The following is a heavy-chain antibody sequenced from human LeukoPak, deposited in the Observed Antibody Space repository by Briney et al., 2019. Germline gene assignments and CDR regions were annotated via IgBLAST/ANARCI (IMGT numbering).Heavy chain of an antibody. CDR3: ATQSSGWYRFDY. CDR1: GYSFTNYW. V-gene: IGHV5-51*01. Sequence: GESLKISCKGSGYSFTNYWIGWVRQMPGKGLNWMGIIYPGASDTRYSPSFQGQVIISADRSINTVFLQWSSLKASDTAMYYCATQSSGWYRFDYWGQGTLVTVSS. D-gene: IGHD6-19*01. J-gene: IGHJ4*02. CDR2: IYPGASDT.